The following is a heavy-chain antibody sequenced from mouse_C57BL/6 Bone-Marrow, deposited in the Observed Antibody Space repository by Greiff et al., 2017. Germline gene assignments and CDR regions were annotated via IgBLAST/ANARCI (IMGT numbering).Heavy chain of an antibody. CDR3: ARDRGRGYDGYYLDY. D-gene: IGHD2-3*01. CDR2: IYYSGTI. CDR1: GISITTGNYR. J-gene: IGHJ2*01. V-gene: IGHV3-5*01. Sequence: EVKLQESGPGLVKPSQTVFLTCTVTGISITTGNYRWSWIRQFPGNKLEWIGYIYYSGTITYNPSLTSRTTITRDTPKNQFFLEMNSLTAEDTATYYCARDRGRGYDGYYLDYWGQGTTLTVSS.